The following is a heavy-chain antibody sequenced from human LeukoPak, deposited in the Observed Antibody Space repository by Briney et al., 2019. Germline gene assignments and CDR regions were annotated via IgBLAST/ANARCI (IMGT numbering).Heavy chain of an antibody. D-gene: IGHD3-3*01. J-gene: IGHJ4*02. Sequence: QPGGSLRLSCAASGFTFRSYAMSWVRQAPGKGLEWVSGISTSGGSSSYADSVKGRFTISRDNPRNTLYMQMNSLRAEDTAVYYCAREMSADFDYWGQGTLVTVSS. CDR1: GFTFRSYA. CDR3: AREMSADFDY. V-gene: IGHV3-23*01. CDR2: ISTSGGSS.